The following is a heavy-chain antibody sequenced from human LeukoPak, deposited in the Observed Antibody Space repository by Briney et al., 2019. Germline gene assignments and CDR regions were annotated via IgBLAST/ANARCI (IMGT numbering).Heavy chain of an antibody. Sequence: GGSLRLSCAAPGFTFSSFAMSWVRQAPGKGLEWVSAISGSGGSTYYADSVKGRFTISRDSSKNTLYLQMNSLRAEDTAVYYCAKADCPGSYKNLIDYWGQGTLVTVSS. CDR2: ISGSGGST. V-gene: IGHV3-23*01. CDR3: AKADCPGSYKNLIDY. CDR1: GFTFSSFA. J-gene: IGHJ4*02. D-gene: IGHD3-10*02.